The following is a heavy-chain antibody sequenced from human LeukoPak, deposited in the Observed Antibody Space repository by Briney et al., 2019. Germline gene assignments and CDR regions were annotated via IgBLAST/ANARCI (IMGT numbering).Heavy chain of an antibody. V-gene: IGHV4-59*01. CDR2: IYYNGRT. CDR1: GGSISGYY. CDR3: ARWFCSRGTCYYLDF. J-gene: IGHJ4*02. Sequence: SETLSLTRAVSGGSISGYYWSWIRQSPGRGLEYIGHIYYNGRTDYNPSLKSRVTISVDTSRNQFSLNLNSVTAADTAMYFCARWFCSRGTCYYLDFWGLGTLVTVSS. D-gene: IGHD2-2*01.